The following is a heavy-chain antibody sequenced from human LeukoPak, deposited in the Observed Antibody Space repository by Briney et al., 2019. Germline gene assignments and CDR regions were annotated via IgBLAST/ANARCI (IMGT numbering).Heavy chain of an antibody. Sequence: VASVKVSCKASGYTFTGYYMHWVRQAPGQGLEWMGRINPNSGGTNYAQKFQGRVTMTRHTSITTAYMELSSLRSEDTAVYYCVRGGPLRYCSSTSCYGGFDCWGQGTLVTVSS. J-gene: IGHJ4*02. CDR3: VRGGPLRYCSSTSCYGGFDC. CDR2: INPNSGGT. D-gene: IGHD2-2*01. CDR1: GYTFTGYY. V-gene: IGHV1-2*06.